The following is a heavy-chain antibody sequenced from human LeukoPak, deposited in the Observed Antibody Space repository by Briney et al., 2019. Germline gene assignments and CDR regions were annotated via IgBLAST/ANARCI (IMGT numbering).Heavy chain of an antibody. J-gene: IGHJ1*01. V-gene: IGHV3-74*01. CDR1: GFTFISYW. CDR2: IKSDGST. CDR3: ARAPSEIGGYYPEYFRH. D-gene: IGHD3-22*01. Sequence: GGSLRLSCAASGFTFISYWMHWVRQIPGKGLVWVSRIKSDGSTNYADSVKGRFTISRDNAKNTLSLQMNSLRAEDTGVYYCARAPSEIGGYYPEYFRHWGQGTLVTVSS.